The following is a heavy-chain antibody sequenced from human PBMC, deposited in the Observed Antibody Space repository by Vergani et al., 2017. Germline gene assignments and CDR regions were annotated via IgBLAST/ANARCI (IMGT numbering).Heavy chain of an antibody. J-gene: IGHJ4*02. Sequence: QVQLQESGPGLVKPSQTLALTCTVSIDSITSGSSYWSWIRQPAGKVLEWIGRIYTSGSTYFNPSLKSRVTISLDTSKNQFSLDLTSVTAADTAVYFCAREYSYGQFDHWGQGILVAVSS. CDR1: IDSITSGSSY. CDR3: AREYSYGQFDH. CDR2: IYTSGST. V-gene: IGHV4-61*02. D-gene: IGHD5-18*01.